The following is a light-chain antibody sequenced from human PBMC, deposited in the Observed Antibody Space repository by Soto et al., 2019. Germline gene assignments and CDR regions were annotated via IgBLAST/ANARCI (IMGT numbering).Light chain of an antibody. Sequence: EIVMTQSPATLSVSPGERATLSCRASQSVSSYLAWYQQKPGQAPRLLIYDASNRATGIPARFSGSGSGTDFTLTISSLEPEDFAVYYCQQRSNWPPVTFGGGTKVEIK. V-gene: IGKV3-11*01. J-gene: IGKJ4*01. CDR2: DAS. CDR1: QSVSSY. CDR3: QQRSNWPPVT.